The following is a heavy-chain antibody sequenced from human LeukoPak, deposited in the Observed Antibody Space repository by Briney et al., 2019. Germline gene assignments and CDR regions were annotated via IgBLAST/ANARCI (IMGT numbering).Heavy chain of an antibody. J-gene: IGHJ4*02. CDR2: IYYSGST. V-gene: IGHV4-59*01. Sequence: SETLSLTCTVSGGSISSYYWSWLRQPPGKGLEWIGYIYYSGSTNYNPSLKSRVTISVETSKNQFSLKLSSVTAADTAVYYCARVMIDYFDYWGQGTLVTVSS. CDR1: GGSISSYY. D-gene: IGHD3-22*01. CDR3: ARVMIDYFDY.